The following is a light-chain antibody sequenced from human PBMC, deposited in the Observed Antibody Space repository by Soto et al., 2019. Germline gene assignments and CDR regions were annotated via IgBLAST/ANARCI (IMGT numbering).Light chain of an antibody. Sequence: QSALTQPASVSGSPGQAITISCAGTSSDIGSYDFVSWHQQHPGKAPKLLIYEVTNRPSGTSNRFSGSKSGNTASLTISGLQAEDEADYYCSSFTNSILVFGGGTKLTVL. CDR1: SSDIGSYDF. J-gene: IGLJ3*02. CDR3: SSFTNSILV. V-gene: IGLV2-14*01. CDR2: EVT.